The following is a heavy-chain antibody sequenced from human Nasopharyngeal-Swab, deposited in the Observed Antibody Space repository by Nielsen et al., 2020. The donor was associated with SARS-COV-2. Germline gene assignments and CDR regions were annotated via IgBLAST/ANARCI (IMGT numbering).Heavy chain of an antibody. D-gene: IGHD2-15*01. V-gene: IGHV1-8*01. CDR1: GYTFTSYC. CDR2: MNPNSGNT. CDR3: AAQPLVVAATGGCDP. J-gene: IGHJ5*02. Sequence: ASVQVSCKASGYTFTSYCLNWVRQATGQGLEWMGWMNPNSGNTGYAQKFQGRVTMTRNTSISTAYMELSSLRSEDTAVYYCAAQPLVVAATGGCDPWGQGTLVTVSS.